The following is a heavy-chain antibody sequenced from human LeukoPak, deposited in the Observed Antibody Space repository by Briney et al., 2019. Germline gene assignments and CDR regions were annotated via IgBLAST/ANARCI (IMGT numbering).Heavy chain of an antibody. V-gene: IGHV4-34*01. CDR1: GGSLSGYY. D-gene: IGHD3-22*01. Sequence: SETLSLTCGVYGGSLSGYYWSWIRQPPGKGLEWIGEINHSGSTNYNPSLKSRVTISVDTSKNQFSLKLSSVTAADTAVYYCARGPYYYDSSGYYRPRRPFDYWGQGTLVTVSS. CDR2: INHSGST. CDR3: ARGPYYYDSSGYYRPRRPFDY. J-gene: IGHJ4*02.